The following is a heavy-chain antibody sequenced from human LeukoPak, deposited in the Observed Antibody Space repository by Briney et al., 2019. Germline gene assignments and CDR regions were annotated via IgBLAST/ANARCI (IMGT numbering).Heavy chain of an antibody. Sequence: ASVKVSCKASGYTFTSYDINWVRQATGQGLEWMGWMNPNSGNTGYAQKFQGRVTMTRNTSISIAYMELSSLRSEDTAVYYCARARVATGPRRAADYYYYMDVWGKGTTVTVSS. CDR2: MNPNSGNT. D-gene: IGHD1-14*01. CDR1: GYTFTSYD. J-gene: IGHJ6*03. CDR3: ARARVATGPRRAADYYYYMDV. V-gene: IGHV1-8*01.